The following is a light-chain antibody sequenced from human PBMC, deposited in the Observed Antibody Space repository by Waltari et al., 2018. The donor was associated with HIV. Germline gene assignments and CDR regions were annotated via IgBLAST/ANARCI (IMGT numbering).Light chain of an antibody. CDR1: ALPKKY. CDR3: YSTDNSDNHTSV. Sequence: SYDLTPPPSVSVSPGQMARITCSGEALPKKYVSWYQQKSGQAPGFIYGDNKRPSGIPERFSGSSSGTMVTLSISGAQVEDETELYCYSTDNSDNHTSVFGGGTKLTVL. CDR2: GDN. V-gene: IGLV3-10*01. J-gene: IGLJ2*01.